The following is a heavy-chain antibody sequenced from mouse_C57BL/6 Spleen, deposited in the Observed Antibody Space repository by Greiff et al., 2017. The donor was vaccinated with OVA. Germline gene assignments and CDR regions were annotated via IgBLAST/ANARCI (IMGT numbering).Heavy chain of an antibody. CDR3: ARSGCYGNVDY. CDR2: IHPNSGST. V-gene: IGHV1-64*01. J-gene: IGHJ2*01. Sequence: QVQLQQPGAELVKPGASVKLSCKASGYTFTSYWMHWVQQRPGQGLEWIGMIHPNSGSTNYNEKFKRKATLTVDNASSTDYMKICRLASEDTAVYYCARSGCYGNVDYWGQGTTLTVSS. D-gene: IGHD2-1*01. CDR1: GYTFTSYW.